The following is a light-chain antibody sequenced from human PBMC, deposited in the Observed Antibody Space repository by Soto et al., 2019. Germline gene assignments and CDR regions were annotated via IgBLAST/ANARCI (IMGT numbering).Light chain of an antibody. V-gene: IGKV1-8*01. Sequence: AIRMTQSPSSLSASTGDRVTITCRASQGISSYLAWYQQKPGKAPKLLIYAASTLQSGVPSRFSGSGSGTDFTLTISCLQSEDFATYYCQQYYSYRGTFGQGTRLEIK. CDR2: AAS. CDR1: QGISSY. J-gene: IGKJ5*01. CDR3: QQYYSYRGT.